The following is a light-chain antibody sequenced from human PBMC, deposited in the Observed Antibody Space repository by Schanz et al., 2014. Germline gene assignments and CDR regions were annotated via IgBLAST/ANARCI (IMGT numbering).Light chain of an antibody. CDR1: NSDVGAYNS. CDR3: SSYTSTSTQV. Sequence: QSALTQPPSASGSPGQSVTISCTGTNSDVGAYNSVSWYQQHPGKAPKLMIYDVSNRPSGVSNRFSGSKSGNTASLTISGLQAEDEADYYCSSYTSTSTQVFGTGTKVTVL. J-gene: IGLJ1*01. V-gene: IGLV2-14*01. CDR2: DVS.